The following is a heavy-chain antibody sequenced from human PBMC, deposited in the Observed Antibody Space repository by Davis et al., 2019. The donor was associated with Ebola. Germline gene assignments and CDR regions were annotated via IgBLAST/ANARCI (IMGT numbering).Heavy chain of an antibody. D-gene: IGHD3-22*01. CDR3: ARVQVGVLD. CDR1: GGSFRGFY. CDR2: IDHSGYT. Sequence: SETLSLTCAVYGGSFRGFYWTWIRQSPGKGLEWIGEIDHSGYTKYNPSLKSRIAISMDASKNQFSLKLTSVTGADTAVYYCARVQVGVLDWGQGNLVTVSS. V-gene: IGHV4-34*01. J-gene: IGHJ4*02.